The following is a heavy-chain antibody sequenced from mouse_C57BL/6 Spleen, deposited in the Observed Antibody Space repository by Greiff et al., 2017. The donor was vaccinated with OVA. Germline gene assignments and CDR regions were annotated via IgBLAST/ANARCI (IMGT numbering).Heavy chain of an antibody. J-gene: IGHJ3*01. CDR1: GYTFTSYT. CDR3: ASYDYDEGWFAY. D-gene: IGHD2-4*01. V-gene: IGHV1-4*01. CDR2: INPSSGYT. Sequence: QVQLKQSGAELARPGASVKMSCKASGYTFTSYTMHWVKQRPGQGLEWIGYINPSSGYTKYNQKFKDKATLTADKTSSTAYMQLSSLTSEDSAVYYCASYDYDEGWFAYWGQGTLVTVSA.